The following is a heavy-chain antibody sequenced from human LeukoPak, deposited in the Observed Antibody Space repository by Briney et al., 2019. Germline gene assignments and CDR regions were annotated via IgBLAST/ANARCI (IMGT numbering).Heavy chain of an antibody. J-gene: IGHJ4*02. CDR2: IRYDGSNK. D-gene: IGHD3-9*01. V-gene: IGHV3-30*02. CDR3: AKDQPYKGRDRDILTGYYDY. Sequence: GGSLRLSCVGSQFTFSSYGMHWVRQAPGKGLEWVAFIRYDGSNKYYADSVKGRFTISRDNSKNTLFLQMDSLRVEDTAVYYCAKDQPYKGRDRDILTGYYDYWGQGILVTVSS. CDR1: QFTFSSYG.